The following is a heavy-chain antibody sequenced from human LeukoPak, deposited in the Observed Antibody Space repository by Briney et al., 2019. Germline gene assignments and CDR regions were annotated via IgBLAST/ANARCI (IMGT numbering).Heavy chain of an antibody. Sequence: SVKVSCKASGGTFSSYAISWVRQAPGQGLEWMGGIIPIFGTANYAQKFQGRVMITADESTSTAYMELSSLRSEDTAVYYCARGVGKRGYSYGSYYYYGMDVWGQGTTVTVSS. D-gene: IGHD5-18*01. CDR2: IIPIFGTA. J-gene: IGHJ6*02. CDR3: ARGVGKRGYSYGSYYYYGMDV. V-gene: IGHV1-69*01. CDR1: GGTFSSYA.